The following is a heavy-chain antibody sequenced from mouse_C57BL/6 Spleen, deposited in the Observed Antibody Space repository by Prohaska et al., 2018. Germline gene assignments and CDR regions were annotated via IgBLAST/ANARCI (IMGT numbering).Heavy chain of an antibody. V-gene: IGHV11-2*01. D-gene: IGHD1-1*01. CDR3: IGDGSSYWYFDV. Sequence: EVQLLETGGGLVQPGGSRGLSCEGSGFTFSGCWMSWVRQTPGKTLEWIGDINSDGSEINYAPSIKDRFTIFRDNDKSTLYLQMSNVRSEDTATYFCIGDGSSYWYFDVWGTGTTVTVSS. J-gene: IGHJ1*03. CDR2: INSDGSEI. CDR1: GFTFSGCW.